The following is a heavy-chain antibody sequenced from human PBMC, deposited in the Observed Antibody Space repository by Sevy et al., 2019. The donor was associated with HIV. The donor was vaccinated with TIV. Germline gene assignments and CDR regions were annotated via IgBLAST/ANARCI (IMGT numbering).Heavy chain of an antibody. CDR2: FDPEDGER. CDR3: AATREYYYGNSGYFDY. J-gene: IGHJ4*02. CDR1: GYTLTKLS. V-gene: IGHV1-24*01. D-gene: IGHD3-22*01. Sequence: ASVKVSCKVSGYTLTKLSMHWVRQAPGKGLEWMGSFDPEDGERIYPQNFQGRVTMSEDTSTDTAYMDLSSLRSDDTAVYFCAATREYYYGNSGYFDYWGQGTLVTVSS.